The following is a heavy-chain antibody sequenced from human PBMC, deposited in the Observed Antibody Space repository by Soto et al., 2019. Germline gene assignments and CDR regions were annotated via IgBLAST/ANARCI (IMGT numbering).Heavy chain of an antibody. D-gene: IGHD6-6*01. CDR3: TTEGSSPRDYSSYCMAV. CDR1: GFTFSNAW. V-gene: IGHV3-15*07. Sequence: EVQLVESGGGLVKPGGSLRLSCAASGFTFSNAWMNWVRQAPGKGLAWVGRIKSKTDGGTTDYAAPVKVRFTISRDDSNNTLYLQMNSLKTEDKAVYYCTTEGSSPRDYSSYCMAVWGQGTTVTVSS. J-gene: IGHJ6*02. CDR2: IKSKTDGGTT.